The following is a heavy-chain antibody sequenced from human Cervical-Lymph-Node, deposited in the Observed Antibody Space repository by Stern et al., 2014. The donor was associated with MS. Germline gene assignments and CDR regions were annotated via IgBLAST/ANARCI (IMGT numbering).Heavy chain of an antibody. J-gene: IGHJ4*02. V-gene: IGHV3-74*02. Sequence: EVQLVESGGGLVQPGGSLRLSCTASGITFSTYWMHWVRQAPGKGLVWVSRINSDGSSTAYADSVKGRFTISRDNTKNTLYLQMNNVRAEDTAVYYCARRMGECSGGTCYFDYWGQGALVTVSS. CDR3: ARRMGECSGGTCYFDY. CDR1: GITFSTYW. CDR2: INSDGSST. D-gene: IGHD2-15*01.